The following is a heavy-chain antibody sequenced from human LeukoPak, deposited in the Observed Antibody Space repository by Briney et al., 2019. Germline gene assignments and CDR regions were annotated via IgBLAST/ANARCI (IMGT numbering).Heavy chain of an antibody. CDR1: GYTFTGYY. D-gene: IGHD6-13*01. V-gene: IGHV1-2*02. Sequence: ASVKVSCKASGYTFTGYYMHWVRQASGQGLEWMGWINPNSGGTNYAQKFQGRVTMTRDTSISTAYMELSRLRSDDTAVYYCARALGYSSSHDYWGQGTLVTVSS. CDR3: ARALGYSSSHDY. CDR2: INPNSGGT. J-gene: IGHJ4*02.